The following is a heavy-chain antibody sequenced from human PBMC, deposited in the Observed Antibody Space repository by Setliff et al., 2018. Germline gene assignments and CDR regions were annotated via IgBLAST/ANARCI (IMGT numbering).Heavy chain of an antibody. CDR2: IFQSGNT. CDR3: ARARYSNFLNWFDP. D-gene: IGHD4-4*01. J-gene: IGHJ5*02. V-gene: IGHV4-38-2*01. Sequence: PSETLSLTCAVSGSSIISDYYWVWIRQPPGRGLEWIGSIFQSGNTYYNPSLKSRVTISVDTSKNQFSLKLSSVTAADTAVYYCARARYSNFLNWFDPWGQGTLVTVSS. CDR1: GSSIISDYY.